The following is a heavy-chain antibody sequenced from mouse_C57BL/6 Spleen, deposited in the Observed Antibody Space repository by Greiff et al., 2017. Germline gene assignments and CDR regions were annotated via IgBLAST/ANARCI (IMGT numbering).Heavy chain of an antibody. J-gene: IGHJ4*01. CDR3: ARYDYDGYYYAMDY. CDR2: ISYDGSN. Sequence: EVKLMESGPGLVKPSQSLSLTCSVTGYSITSGYYWNWIRQCPGNKLEWMGYISYDGSNNYNQSLKNRISITRDTSTNQFFLKLNSLTTEDTATDYCARYDYDGYYYAMDYWGQGTSVTVSS. V-gene: IGHV3-6*01. CDR1: GYSITSGYY. D-gene: IGHD2-4*01.